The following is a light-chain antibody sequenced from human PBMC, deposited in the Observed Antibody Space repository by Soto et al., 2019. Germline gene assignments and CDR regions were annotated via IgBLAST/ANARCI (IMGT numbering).Light chain of an antibody. V-gene: IGKV1-5*01. CDR2: HAS. Sequence: DIQMTQSPSSLSASVGDRVTITCRASQSITTSLTWYQQKPGKAPKLLIYHASSLESGVPSRFSGSGSGTEFTLTISSLQPDDFATYYCQQYNSYSGTFGQGTKVDIK. CDR3: QQYNSYSGT. J-gene: IGKJ1*01. CDR1: QSITTS.